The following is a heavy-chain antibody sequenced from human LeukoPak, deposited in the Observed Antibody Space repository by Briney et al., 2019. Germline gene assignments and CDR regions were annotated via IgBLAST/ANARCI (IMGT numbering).Heavy chain of an antibody. J-gene: IGHJ5*02. V-gene: IGHV4-34*01. Sequence: PSETLSLTCAVSGGSFSDYYWSWIRQPPGKGLEWIAEINHSGSTNYNPSLMARVTISVDTSKKWLSLNLKSVTAADTAVYYCARAPYSGGWFDPWGQGTLVTVSS. D-gene: IGHD6-13*01. CDR1: GGSFSDYY. CDR2: INHSGST. CDR3: ARAPYSGGWFDP.